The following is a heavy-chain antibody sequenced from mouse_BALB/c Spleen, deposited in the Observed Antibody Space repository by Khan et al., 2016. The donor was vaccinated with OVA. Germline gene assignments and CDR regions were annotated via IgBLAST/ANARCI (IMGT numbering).Heavy chain of an antibody. D-gene: IGHD2-10*01. CDR2: ICSDGST. V-gene: IGHV2-6-1*01. Sequence: QMQLEESGPGLVAPSQSLSITCTISGFSLTNYGVHWIRQPPGKGLEWLVVICSDGSTTYNSALKSRLTISKDNSKSQVFLKMNSLQTDDTAMYFCARQPYYHYNIMDYWGQGTSVTVSS. CDR1: GFSLTNYG. CDR3: ARQPYYHYNIMDY. J-gene: IGHJ4*01.